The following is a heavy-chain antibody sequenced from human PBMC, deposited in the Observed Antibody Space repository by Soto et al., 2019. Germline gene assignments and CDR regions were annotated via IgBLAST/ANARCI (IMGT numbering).Heavy chain of an antibody. CDR2: MNPNSGNT. Sequence: ASVKASCKAPRYTFNSYAMNSPRQDTGQGLEWMGWMNPNSGNTGYAQKFQGRVTMTRNTSISTAYMELSSLRSEDTAVYYCARGEDYVILTGYSTYYYSCMDVWGEGTTGTGSS. D-gene: IGHD3-9*01. V-gene: IGHV1-8*01. J-gene: IGHJ6*04. CDR1: RYTFNSYA. CDR3: ARGEDYVILTGYSTYYYSCMDV.